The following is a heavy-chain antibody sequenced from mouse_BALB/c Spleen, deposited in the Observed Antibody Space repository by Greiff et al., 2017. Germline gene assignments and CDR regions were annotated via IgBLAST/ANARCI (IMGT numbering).Heavy chain of an antibody. J-gene: IGHJ4*01. Sequence: VKLMESGPGLVAPSQSLSITCTVSGFSLTDYGVSWIRQPPGKGLEWLGVIWGGGSTYYNSALKSRLSISKDNSKSQVFLKMNSLQTDDTAMYYCANHDGYYGSAMDYWGQGTSVTVSS. CDR2: IWGGGST. CDR3: ANHDGYYGSAMDY. CDR1: GFSLTDYG. D-gene: IGHD2-3*01. V-gene: IGHV2-6-5*01.